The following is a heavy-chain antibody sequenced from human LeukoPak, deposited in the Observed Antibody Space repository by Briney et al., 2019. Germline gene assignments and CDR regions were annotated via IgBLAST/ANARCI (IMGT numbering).Heavy chain of an antibody. J-gene: IGHJ5*02. CDR2: IRGTGGGR. Sequence: GGSLRLSCTTSGFPFSNHAMSWVRQAPGKGLEWVSSIRGTGGGRLYYADSVKGRVTISRDNSKNTLYLQMNSLRAEDTAVYYCARPSPVAGTGWFDPWGQGTLVTVSS. D-gene: IGHD6-19*01. CDR1: GFPFSNHA. CDR3: ARPSPVAGTGWFDP. V-gene: IGHV3-23*01.